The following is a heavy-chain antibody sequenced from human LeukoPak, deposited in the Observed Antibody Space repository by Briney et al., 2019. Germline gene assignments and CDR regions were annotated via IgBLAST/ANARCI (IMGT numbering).Heavy chain of an antibody. Sequence: SETLSLTCTVSGDSISSYNYFWGWIRQPPGKGLEWVGSINFRGNTYYNPSLKSRVTLSADTSKNQFSLKVTSVTAADTAVYYCARASSGYYWDFDYWGQGALVTVSS. J-gene: IGHJ4*02. CDR3: ARASSGYYWDFDY. D-gene: IGHD3-22*01. V-gene: IGHV4-39*01. CDR1: GDSISSYNYF. CDR2: INFRGNT.